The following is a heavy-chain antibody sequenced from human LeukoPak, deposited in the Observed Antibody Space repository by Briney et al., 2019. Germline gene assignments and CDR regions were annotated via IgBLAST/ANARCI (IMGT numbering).Heavy chain of an antibody. J-gene: IGHJ4*02. CDR1: GFTFSNTY. Sequence: GGSLRLSCAASGFTFSNTYMSWVRQAPGKGLEWVGRIKSKTSGGTADYAAPVNGRFTISRDDSEKTLHLQMTGLKTEDTALYYCTTPNGRDDNWGQGTLVTVSS. V-gene: IGHV3-15*01. CDR2: IKSKTSGGTA. D-gene: IGHD2-8*01. CDR3: TTPNGRDDN.